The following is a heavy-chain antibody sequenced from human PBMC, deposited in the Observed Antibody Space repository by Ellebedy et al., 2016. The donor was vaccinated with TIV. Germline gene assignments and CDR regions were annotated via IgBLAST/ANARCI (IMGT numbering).Heavy chain of an antibody. Sequence: GGSLRLSCKGSGYSFTSYWISWVRQMPGKGLEWMGRIDPSDSYTNYSPSFQGHVTISADKSISTAYMQWSSLKASDTAMYYCARRSSTVTNGYYYGMDIWGQGTTVTVSS. J-gene: IGHJ6*02. CDR3: ARRSSTVTNGYYYGMDI. CDR1: GYSFTSYW. V-gene: IGHV5-10-1*01. D-gene: IGHD4-17*01. CDR2: IDPSDSYT.